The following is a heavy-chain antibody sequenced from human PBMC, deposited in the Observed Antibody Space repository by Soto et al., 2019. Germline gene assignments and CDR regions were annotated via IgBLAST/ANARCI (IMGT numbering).Heavy chain of an antibody. CDR3: GTEPGGGGY. V-gene: IGHV3-53*01. CDR1: GFTVSNNY. CDR2: IYSGGYT. Sequence: EVQLVESGGGLIQPGGSLRLSCAVSGFTVSNNYMSWVRQAPGKGLEGVSVIYSGGYTAYGDSVKGRFTISRDNSKNNLYLQRKSPGAADPAVYSSGTEPGGGGYWGQGTLVTVSS. J-gene: IGHJ4*02. D-gene: IGHD3-10*01.